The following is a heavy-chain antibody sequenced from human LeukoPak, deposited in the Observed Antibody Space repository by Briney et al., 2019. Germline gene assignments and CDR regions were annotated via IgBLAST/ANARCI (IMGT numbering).Heavy chain of an antibody. CDR2: IYSSGST. Sequence: PSETLSLTCTVSGYSINSGYFWGWIRQPPGMGLEWIGSIYSSGSTYYNPSLKSRVTMSVDTSNNQFSLHLSSVNAADTAVYYCARHRGDQAAALDYWGQGTLVTVSS. D-gene: IGHD6-13*01. J-gene: IGHJ4*02. CDR1: GYSINSGYF. V-gene: IGHV4-38-2*02. CDR3: ARHRGDQAAALDY.